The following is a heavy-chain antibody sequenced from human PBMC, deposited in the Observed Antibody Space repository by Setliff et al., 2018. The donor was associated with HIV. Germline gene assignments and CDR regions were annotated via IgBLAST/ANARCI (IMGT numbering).Heavy chain of an antibody. CDR1: GYTFTSYD. V-gene: IGHV1-18*01. CDR3: ARDRATYYDILTGYYKRPGSEYFQH. D-gene: IGHD3-9*01. J-gene: IGHJ1*01. CDR2: ISAYNCNT. Sequence: ASVKVSCKASGYTFTSYDISGVRQAPGQGLEWMGWISAYNCNTNYSQKLQGRVTMTTDTSTSTAYMELRSLRSDDTAVYYCARDRATYYDILTGYYKRPGSEYFQHWGQGTLFTVSS.